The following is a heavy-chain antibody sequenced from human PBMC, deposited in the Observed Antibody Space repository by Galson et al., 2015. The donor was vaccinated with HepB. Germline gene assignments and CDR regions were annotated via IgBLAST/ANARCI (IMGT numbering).Heavy chain of an antibody. J-gene: IGHJ4*02. CDR3: AHSRKMGMNFNS. V-gene: IGHV2-5*01. D-gene: IGHD7-27*01. Sequence: PALVKPTQTLTLTCTFSGLSLSTSGVAVGWIRQPPGKALEWLAIIHWNDDKRYSPSLKNRLTITKDTSKSRVVLTMTNMDPVDTGTYYCAHSRKMGMNFNSWSQGTLVTVSS. CDR2: IHWNDDK. CDR1: GLSLSTSGVA.